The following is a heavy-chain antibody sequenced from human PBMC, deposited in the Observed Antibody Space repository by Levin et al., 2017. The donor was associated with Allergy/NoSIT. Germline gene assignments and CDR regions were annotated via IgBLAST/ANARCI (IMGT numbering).Heavy chain of an antibody. J-gene: IGHJ3*02. CDR2: IDYSGST. V-gene: IGHV4-59*01. CDR1: AGSISTYY. D-gene: IGHD5-18*01. CDR3: ARVGYGAFDS. Sequence: NTSETLSLTCTVSAGSISTYYWSWIRQPPGKGLEWIGYIDYSGSTNYNPSLKSRLTLSVDTSKSQFSLRLSSVTAADTAVYYCARVGYGAFDSWGQGTMVTVSS.